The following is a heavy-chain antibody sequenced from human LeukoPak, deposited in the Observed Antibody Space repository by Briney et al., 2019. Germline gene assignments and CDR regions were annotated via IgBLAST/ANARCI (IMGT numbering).Heavy chain of an antibody. CDR2: IYYSGST. CDR1: GGSISGYY. V-gene: IGHV4-59*01. J-gene: IGHJ4*02. D-gene: IGHD2-15*01. Sequence: SETLSLTCTVSGGSISGYYWSWIRQPPGKGLEWIGYIYYSGSTNYNPSLKSRVTISVDTSKNQFSLKLSSVTAPDTAVYYCARGVDCSGGSCYSRPYYFDCWGQGTLVTVSS. CDR3: ARGVDCSGGSCYSRPYYFDC.